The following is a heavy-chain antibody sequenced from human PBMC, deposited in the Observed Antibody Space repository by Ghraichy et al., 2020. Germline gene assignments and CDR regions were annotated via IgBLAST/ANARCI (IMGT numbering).Heavy chain of an antibody. D-gene: IGHD6-13*01. J-gene: IGHJ3*02. CDR3: AKSRRVAAAGTSDAFDI. CDR2: ISYDGSNK. CDR1: GFTFSSYG. Sequence: GGSLRLSCAASGFTFSSYGMHWVRQAPGKGLEWVAVISYDGSNKYYADSVKGRFTISRDNSKNTLYLQMNSLRAEDTAVYYCAKSRRVAAAGTSDAFDIWGQGTMVTVSS. V-gene: IGHV3-30*18.